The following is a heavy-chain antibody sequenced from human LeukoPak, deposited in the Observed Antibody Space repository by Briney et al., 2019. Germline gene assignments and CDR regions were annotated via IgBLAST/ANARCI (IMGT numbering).Heavy chain of an antibody. V-gene: IGHV4-34*01. D-gene: IGHD2-2*01. J-gene: IGHJ3*02. Sequence: ASETLSLTCAVYGGSFSGYYWSWIRQPPGKGLEWSGEINHSGSTNYNPSLKSRVTISVDTSKNQFSLKLSSVTAADTAVYYCARGFSCSSTSCQRDDAFDIWGQGTMVTVSS. CDR1: GGSFSGYY. CDR2: INHSGST. CDR3: ARGFSCSSTSCQRDDAFDI.